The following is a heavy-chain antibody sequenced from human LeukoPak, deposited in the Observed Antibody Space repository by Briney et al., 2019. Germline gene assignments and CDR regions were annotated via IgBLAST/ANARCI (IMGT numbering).Heavy chain of an antibody. CDR1: GFTFSSYW. CDR2: IKQDGSEK. J-gene: IGHJ4*02. CDR3: ARDRVGWLYDRGFDY. D-gene: IGHD5-24*01. Sequence: PGGSLRLSCAASGFTFSSYWMSWVRQAPGKGLEWVANIKQDGSEKYYVDSVKGRFTISRDNAKNSLYLQKNSLRAEDTAVYYCARDRVGWLYDRGFDYWGQGTLVTVSS. V-gene: IGHV3-7*01.